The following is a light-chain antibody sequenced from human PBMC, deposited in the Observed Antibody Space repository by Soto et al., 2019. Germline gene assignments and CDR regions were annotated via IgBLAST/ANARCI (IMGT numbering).Light chain of an antibody. V-gene: IGKV1-33*01. J-gene: IGKJ2*01. CDR3: QQFDNLPYT. Sequence: DIQMTQSPSSLSASVGDRVTITCQASQDISNYLNWYQQKPGKAPKLLIYDASNLETVVTSRFSGSGSGTDFTFSITSLQPEDIATYYCQQFDNLPYTFGQGTKLEI. CDR1: QDISNY. CDR2: DAS.